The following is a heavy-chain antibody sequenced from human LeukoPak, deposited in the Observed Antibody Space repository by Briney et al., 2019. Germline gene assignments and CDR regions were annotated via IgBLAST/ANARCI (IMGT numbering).Heavy chain of an antibody. J-gene: IGHJ3*02. CDR1: GGSFSGYC. V-gene: IGHV4-34*01. D-gene: IGHD3-10*01. Sequence: SETLSLTCAVYGGSFSGYCWSWIRQPPGKGLEWIGEINHSGSTNYNPSLKSRVTISVDTSKNQFSLKLSSVTAADTAVYYCARVYYGSGSYYNGDDAFDIWGQGTMVTVSS. CDR2: INHSGST. CDR3: ARVYYGSGSYYNGDDAFDI.